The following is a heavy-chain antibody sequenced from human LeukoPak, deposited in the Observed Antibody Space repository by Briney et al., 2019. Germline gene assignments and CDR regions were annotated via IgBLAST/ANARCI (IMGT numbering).Heavy chain of an antibody. V-gene: IGHV6-1*01. Sequence: SQTLSLTCAISGDSVSSNSAAWNWIRQSPSRGLEWLGRTYYRSKWYNDYAVSVKSRITINPDTSKNQFSLQLNSVTPEDTAVYYCARARSITMVRGVIINAFDIWGQGTMVTVSS. J-gene: IGHJ3*02. CDR2: TYYRSKWYN. CDR3: ARARSITMVRGVIINAFDI. D-gene: IGHD3-10*01. CDR1: GDSVSSNSAA.